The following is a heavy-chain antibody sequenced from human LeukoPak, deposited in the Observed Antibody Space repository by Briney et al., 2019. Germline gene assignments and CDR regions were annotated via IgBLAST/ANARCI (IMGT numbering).Heavy chain of an antibody. CDR1: GFTFSSYA. D-gene: IGHD1-26*01. CDR2: ISVSGVST. V-gene: IGHV3-23*01. J-gene: IGHJ4*02. Sequence: GGSLRLSCAASGFTFSSYAMSWVRQAPGKGLEWVSGISVSGVSTYYADSVKGRFTISRDNSKNTLYLQMNSLRAEDTAVYYCAKDLRGLMSGSYSNYWGQGTLVTVSS. CDR3: AKDLRGLMSGSYSNY.